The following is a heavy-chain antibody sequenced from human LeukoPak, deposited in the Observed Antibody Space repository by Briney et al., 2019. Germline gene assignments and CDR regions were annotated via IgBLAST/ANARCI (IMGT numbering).Heavy chain of an antibody. D-gene: IGHD2-15*01. CDR3: ARGRGYCSGGSCYRGGYYYYGMDV. J-gene: IGHJ6*02. Sequence: SETLSLTCAVYGGSFSGYYWSWIRQPPGKGLEWIGEINHSGSTNYNPSLKSRVTISVDTSKNQFSLKLSSVTAADTAVYYCARGRGYCSGGSCYRGGYYYYGMDVWGQGTTVTVSS. CDR2: INHSGST. V-gene: IGHV4-34*01. CDR1: GGSFSGYY.